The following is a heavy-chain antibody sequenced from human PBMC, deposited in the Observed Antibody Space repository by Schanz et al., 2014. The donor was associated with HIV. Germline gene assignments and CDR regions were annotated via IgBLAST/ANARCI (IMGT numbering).Heavy chain of an antibody. D-gene: IGHD3-3*01. Sequence: VQLVESGGRLVRPGESLTLSCITSDFTLTGYSMNWIRQAPGKGLGWVAVIWYDGSNKYYADSVKGRFTISRDNSKNTLYLQMNSLRAEDTAVYYCAKRIIFGVVFPANFDYWGQGTLVTVSS. J-gene: IGHJ4*02. CDR2: IWYDGSNK. V-gene: IGHV3-33*06. CDR1: DFTLTGYS. CDR3: AKRIIFGVVFPANFDY.